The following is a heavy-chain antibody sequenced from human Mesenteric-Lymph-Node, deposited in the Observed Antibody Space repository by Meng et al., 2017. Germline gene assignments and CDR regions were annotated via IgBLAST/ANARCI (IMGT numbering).Heavy chain of an antibody. V-gene: IGHV1-8*02. CDR2: MDPNRGST. CDR1: EYTFSDYE. Sequence: VQVGHCVKDVGTSGKSVCVSSEYTFSDYEINSVRQVSGDGLEWIGWMDPNRGSTGEPKKFQGRVTMIRVTSISTTNIELTSLRFEDAAVYSCVRFKRCHNGTCYSDSWGQGTLVTVSS. D-gene: IGHD2-8*01. CDR3: VRFKRCHNGTCYSDS. J-gene: IGHJ4*02.